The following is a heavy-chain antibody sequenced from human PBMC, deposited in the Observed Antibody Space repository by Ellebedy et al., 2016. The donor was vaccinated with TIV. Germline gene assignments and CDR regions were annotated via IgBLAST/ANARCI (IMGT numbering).Heavy chain of an antibody. J-gene: IGHJ3*02. CDR1: GYTFTSYG. D-gene: IGHD1-26*01. Sequence: ASVKVSCKASGYTFTSYGISWVRQAPGQGLEWMGGIIPIFGTANYAQKFQGRVTITADESTSTAYMELSSLRSEDTAVYYCATSIVGAIVGSDAFDIWGQGTMVTVSS. CDR2: IIPIFGTA. CDR3: ATSIVGAIVGSDAFDI. V-gene: IGHV1-69*13.